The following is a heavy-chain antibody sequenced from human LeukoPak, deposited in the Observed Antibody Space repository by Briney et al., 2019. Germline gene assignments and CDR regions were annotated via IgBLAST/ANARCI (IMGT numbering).Heavy chain of an antibody. Sequence: PGGSLRLSCAASGFTFSSYSMDWVRQAPGKGLEWVSSISGSSSSIYYADSLEGRFTISRDNAKNSLYLQMNSLRAEDTAVYYCARAVYDSSGYYFDYWGQGTLVTVSS. CDR1: GFTFSSYS. CDR3: ARAVYDSSGYYFDY. D-gene: IGHD3-22*01. V-gene: IGHV3-21*01. CDR2: ISGSSSSI. J-gene: IGHJ4*02.